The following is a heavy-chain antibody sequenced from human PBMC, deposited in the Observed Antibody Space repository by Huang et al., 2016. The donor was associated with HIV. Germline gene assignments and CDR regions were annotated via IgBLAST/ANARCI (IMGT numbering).Heavy chain of an antibody. Sequence: QVQLVQSGAEVKNPGASVRVSCKASGYTFTDPNIHWVRQAPGQGLEWMGWINPKRGGTIYAQRFQGRITMTRDTTISTVHMDLRRIQSDDTAVYFCARDWSFGSSTSPADWGQGTLVTVSS. CDR2: INPKRGGT. CDR3: ARDWSFGSSTSPAD. D-gene: IGHD6-6*01. J-gene: IGHJ4*02. CDR1: GYTFTDPN. V-gene: IGHV1-2*02.